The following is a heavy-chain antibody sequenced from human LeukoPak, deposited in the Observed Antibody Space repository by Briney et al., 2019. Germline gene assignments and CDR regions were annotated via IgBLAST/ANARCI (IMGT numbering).Heavy chain of an antibody. D-gene: IGHD4-23*01. V-gene: IGHV4-30-2*01. J-gene: IGHJ3*02. CDR1: GGSISSGGYS. Sequence: SETLSLTCAVFGGSISSGGYSWSWIRQPPGKGLEWIGYIYHSGSTYYNPSLKSRVTISVDRSKNQFSLKLSSVTAADTAVYYCARAVPKLRAFDIWGQGTMVTVSS. CDR3: ARAVPKLRAFDI. CDR2: IYHSGST.